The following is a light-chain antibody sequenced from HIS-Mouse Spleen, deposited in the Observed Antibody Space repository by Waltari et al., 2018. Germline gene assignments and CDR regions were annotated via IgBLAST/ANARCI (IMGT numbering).Light chain of an antibody. Sequence: QSALTQPASVSGSPGQSTTISCTGPSSDVGRYNLVSWYQQTPGKAPKLMIYEGSKRPSGVSNRFSGSKSGNTASLTISGLQAEDEADYYCCSYAGSSTWVFGGGTKLTVL. CDR1: SSDVGRYNL. J-gene: IGLJ3*02. CDR3: CSYAGSSTWV. CDR2: EGS. V-gene: IGLV2-23*01.